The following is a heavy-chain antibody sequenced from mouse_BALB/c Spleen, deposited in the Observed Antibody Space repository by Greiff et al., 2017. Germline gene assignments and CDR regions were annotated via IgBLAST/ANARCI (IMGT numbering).Heavy chain of an antibody. D-gene: IGHD4-1*01. Sequence: DVQLVESGGGLVQPGGSLRLSCATSGFTFTDYYMSWVRQPPGKALEWLGFIRNKANGYTTEYSASVKGRFTISRDNSQSILYLQMNTLRAEDSATYYCARDKGIVETGTAWFAYWGQGTLVTVSA. CDR2: IRNKANGYTT. V-gene: IGHV7-3*02. J-gene: IGHJ3*01. CDR3: ARDKGIVETGTAWFAY. CDR1: GFTFTDYY.